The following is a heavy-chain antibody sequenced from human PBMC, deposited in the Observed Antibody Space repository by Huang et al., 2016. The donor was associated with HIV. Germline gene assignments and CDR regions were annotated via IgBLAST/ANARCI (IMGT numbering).Heavy chain of an antibody. CDR3: AKGIKSSGSYYFDY. V-gene: IGHV3-23*01. J-gene: IGHJ4*02. Sequence: EVQLLESGGGLVQPGGSLRLSCVASGFPFNNYAMNWVRQAPGKGLELVSTLSGNGGSTYYADSVKGRFTISRDNSKNTLYLHMNSLRVEDTAVYYCAKGIKSSGSYYFDYWGQGTLVTVSS. D-gene: IGHD3-10*01. CDR1: GFPFNNYA. CDR2: LSGNGGST.